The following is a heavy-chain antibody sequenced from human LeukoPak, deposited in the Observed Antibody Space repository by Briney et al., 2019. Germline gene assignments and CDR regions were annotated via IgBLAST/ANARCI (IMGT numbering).Heavy chain of an antibody. J-gene: IGHJ1*01. CDR3: ARGPIAVAGTPSIYQH. CDR1: GFTFSNYG. V-gene: IGHV3-33*01. Sequence: GRSLRLSCAASGFTFSNYGMHWVRQAPGKGLEWVAVIWSDGSIKYYEDSVKGRFTISRDNSRNTLYLQMNSLRAEDTAVYYCARGPIAVAGTPSIYQHWGQGTLVTVSS. CDR2: IWSDGSIK. D-gene: IGHD6-19*01.